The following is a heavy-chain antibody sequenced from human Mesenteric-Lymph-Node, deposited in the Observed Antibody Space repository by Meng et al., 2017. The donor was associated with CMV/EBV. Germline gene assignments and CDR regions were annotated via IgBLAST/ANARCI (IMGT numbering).Heavy chain of an antibody. Sequence: ASVKVSCKASGYTFTSYYMHWVRQAPGQGLEWMGIINPEIGTTTYAQKFQGRVTMTRDTSTSTVYMELTSLRSEDTAIYYCARRDSGSYYYFEYWGQGTPVTVSS. J-gene: IGHJ4*02. CDR1: GYTFTSYY. CDR3: ARRDSGSYYYFEY. V-gene: IGHV1-46*01. CDR2: INPEIGTT. D-gene: IGHD1-26*01.